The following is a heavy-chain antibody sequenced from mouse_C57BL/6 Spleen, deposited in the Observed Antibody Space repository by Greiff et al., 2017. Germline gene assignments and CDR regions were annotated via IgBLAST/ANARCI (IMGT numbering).Heavy chain of an antibody. V-gene: IGHV5-17*01. Sequence: EVKLMESGGGLVKPGGSLKLSCAASGFTFSDYGMHWVRQAPEKGLEWVAYISSGSSTIYYADTVKGRFTISRDNAKNTLFLQMTSLRSEDTAMYYCAKGGLAMDYWGQGTSVTVSS. CDR1: GFTFSDYG. CDR3: AKGGLAMDY. CDR2: ISSGSSTI. J-gene: IGHJ4*01.